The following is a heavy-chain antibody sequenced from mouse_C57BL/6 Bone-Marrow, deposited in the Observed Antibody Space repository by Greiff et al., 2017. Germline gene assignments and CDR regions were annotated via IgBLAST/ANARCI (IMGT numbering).Heavy chain of an antibody. Sequence: VQLQQSGAELVRPGTSVTMSCKASGYTFTNYWIGWAKQRPGHGLEWIGDIYPGGGDTNYNEKFKGKATLTADKSSSTAYMQFSSLTSEDSAIYYGASPSYGSSYGDFEVWGTGTTVTVAS. CDR2: IYPGGGDT. V-gene: IGHV1-63*01. CDR1: GYTFTNYW. D-gene: IGHD1-1*01. J-gene: IGHJ1*03. CDR3: ASPSYGSSYGDFEV.